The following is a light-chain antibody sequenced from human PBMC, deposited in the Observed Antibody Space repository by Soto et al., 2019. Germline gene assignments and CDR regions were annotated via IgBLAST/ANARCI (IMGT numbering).Light chain of an antibody. Sequence: QAVVTQPASVSGSPGQSITISCTGTSSDVGSYNLVSWYQQHPGKAPKLMIYEGSKRPSGVSNRFSGSKSGNTASLTISGLQAEDEADYYCCSYAGSSTPQWVFGGGTKVTVL. V-gene: IGLV2-23*01. CDR3: CSYAGSSTPQWV. CDR1: SSDVGSYNL. CDR2: EGS. J-gene: IGLJ3*02.